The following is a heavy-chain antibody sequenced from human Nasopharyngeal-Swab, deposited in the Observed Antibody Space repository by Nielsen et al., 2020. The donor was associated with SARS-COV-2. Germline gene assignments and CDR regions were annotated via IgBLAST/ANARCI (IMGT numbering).Heavy chain of an antibody. CDR2: IHYSGST. D-gene: IGHD2/OR15-2a*01. CDR3: AGVLFTYFDY. V-gene: IGHV4-31*03. CDR1: GGSISSGGYY. J-gene: IGHJ4*02. Sequence: SETLSLTCTVSGGSISSGGYYWSWIRQHPGKGLEWIGYIHYSGSTYYNPSLKSRVTISVDTSKNQFSLKLSSVTAADTAVYYCAGVLFTYFDYWGQGTLVTVSS.